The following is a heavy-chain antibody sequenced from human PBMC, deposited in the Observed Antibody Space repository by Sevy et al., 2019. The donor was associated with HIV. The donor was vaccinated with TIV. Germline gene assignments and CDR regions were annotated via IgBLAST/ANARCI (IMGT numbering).Heavy chain of an antibody. Sequence: GGSLRLSCVASGFTFSSYSMHWVRQASGKGLEWVGRIRSKANSYATAYAASVKGRFTISRDDSKNTAYLQMNSLKTEDTAVYYCTRPPTTVVTPNYYYGMDVWGQGTTVTVSS. J-gene: IGHJ6*02. D-gene: IGHD4-17*01. CDR3: TRPPTTVVTPNYYYGMDV. CDR2: IRSKANSYAT. V-gene: IGHV3-73*01. CDR1: GFTFSSYS.